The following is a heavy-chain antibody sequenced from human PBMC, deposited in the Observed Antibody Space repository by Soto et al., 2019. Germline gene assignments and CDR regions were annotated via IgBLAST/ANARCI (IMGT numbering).Heavy chain of an antibody. V-gene: IGHV3-30-3*01. CDR3: ARVTGYGSSWSHFDY. J-gene: IGHJ4*02. CDR2: ISYDGSNT. Sequence: QAKLVESGGGVVQPERSLILCCAASGYTLSSYTMHWVRQAPGKGLEWVAVISYDGSNTYYADSVKGRFTISRDTSKNMLSLQLNSLSADDTALYNCARVTGYGSSWSHFDYWGQGTLVTVSP. CDR1: GYTLSSYT. D-gene: IGHD6-13*01.